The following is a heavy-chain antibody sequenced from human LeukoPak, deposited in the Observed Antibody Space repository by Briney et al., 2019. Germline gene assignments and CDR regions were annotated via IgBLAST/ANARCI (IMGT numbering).Heavy chain of an antibody. CDR2: IKPDGSVG. J-gene: IGHJ4*02. V-gene: IGHV3-7*01. CDR3: TQNLVAAAGDH. CDR1: GFAFSNYW. D-gene: IGHD6-13*01. Sequence: GGSLRLSCAASGFAFSNYWMTWVRQAPGKGLEWVANIKPDGSVGYYVDSVRGRFIISRDNAGNSLYLQMNSLRVEDTAVYYCTQNLVAAAGDHWGQGTLLIVSS.